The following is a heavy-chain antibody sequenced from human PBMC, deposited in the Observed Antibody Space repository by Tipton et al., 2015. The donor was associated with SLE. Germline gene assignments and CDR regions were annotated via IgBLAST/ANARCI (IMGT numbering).Heavy chain of an antibody. CDR2: IYYSGST. Sequence: TLSLTCTVSGGSISTYYWSWIRQPPGKGLEWIAFIYYSGSTNYNPSLKSRVTISLDTSKNQFSLKLSSVTAADTAVYYCARHSDSSGYYPLDYWGQGTLVTVSS. CDR1: GGSISTYY. D-gene: IGHD3-22*01. CDR3: ARHSDSSGYYPLDY. J-gene: IGHJ4*02. V-gene: IGHV4-59*07.